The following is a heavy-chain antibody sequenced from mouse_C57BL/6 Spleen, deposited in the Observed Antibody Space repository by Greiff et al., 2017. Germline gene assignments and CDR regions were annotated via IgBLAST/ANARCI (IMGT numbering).Heavy chain of an antibody. CDR2: INPNYGTT. J-gene: IGHJ2*01. D-gene: IGHD2-2*01. V-gene: IGHV1-39*01. Sequence: VQLQQSGPELVKPGASVKISCKASGYSFTDYNMNWVKQSNGKSLEWIGVINPNYGTTSYNQKFKGKATLTVDQSSSTAYMQLSSLTSEDSAVYYCARPSTMVTTGVFDYWGQGTTLTVSS. CDR3: ARPSTMVTTGVFDY. CDR1: GYSFTDYN.